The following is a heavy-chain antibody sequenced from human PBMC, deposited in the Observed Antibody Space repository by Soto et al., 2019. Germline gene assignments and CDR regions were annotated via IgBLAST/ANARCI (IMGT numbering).Heavy chain of an antibody. D-gene: IGHD5-18*01. J-gene: IGHJ3*02. CDR1: GFTFSSYE. CDR3: AKEKSITNSGYDAFDI. Sequence: SGGSLRLSCAASGFTFSSYEMDWVRQVPGKGLEWVAYINSGGSRIYYGDSVKGRFTISRDDARNSLYLQMNSLRAEDTAVYYCAKEKSITNSGYDAFDICGQGTMVTVSS. CDR2: INSGGSRI. V-gene: IGHV3-48*03.